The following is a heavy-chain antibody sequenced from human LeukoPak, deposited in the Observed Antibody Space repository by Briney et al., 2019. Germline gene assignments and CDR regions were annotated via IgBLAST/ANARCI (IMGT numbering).Heavy chain of an antibody. J-gene: IGHJ3*02. CDR3: ARGRRTTGTTDAFDI. CDR1: GGTFSSYA. Sequence: SVKVSCKASGGTFSSYAISWVRQAPGQGLEWMGGIIPIFGTANYAQKFQGRVTITADESTSTAYMELSSLRSEDTAVYYCARGRRTTGTTDAFDIWGQGTMVTVSS. V-gene: IGHV1-69*13. CDR2: IIPIFGTA. D-gene: IGHD1-1*01.